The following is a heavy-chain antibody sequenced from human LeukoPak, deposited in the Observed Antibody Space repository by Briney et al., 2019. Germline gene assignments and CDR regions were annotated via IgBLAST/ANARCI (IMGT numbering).Heavy chain of an antibody. J-gene: IGHJ3*02. CDR3: ARDRTYSSGWAGAFDI. D-gene: IGHD6-19*01. V-gene: IGHV4-38-2*02. CDR2: TYHSGST. Sequence: SETLSLTCTVSGYSINSGYYWGWIRQPPGKGLEWIGSTYHSGSTYYNPSLKSRVTISVDTSKNQFSLRLSSVTAADTAVYYCARDRTYSSGWAGAFDIWGQGTMVTVSS. CDR1: GYSINSGYY.